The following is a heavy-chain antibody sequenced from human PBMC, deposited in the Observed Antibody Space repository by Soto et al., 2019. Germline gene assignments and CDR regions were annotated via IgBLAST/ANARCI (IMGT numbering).Heavy chain of an antibody. CDR1: GFTVSRNY. J-gene: IGHJ4*02. D-gene: IGHD6-6*01. V-gene: IGHV3-53*01. CDR3: TGAGETWSSSSHEVGDY. CDR2: IYTGGTT. Sequence: EVQLVESGGGLIQPGGSLRLSCAASGFTVSRNYMNGVRQAPGKGLEWVSVIYTGGTTYYADSVKGRFTISRDNSKNTLYLQMSSLRAEDTAVYYCTGAGETWSSSSHEVGDYWGQGTLVTVSS.